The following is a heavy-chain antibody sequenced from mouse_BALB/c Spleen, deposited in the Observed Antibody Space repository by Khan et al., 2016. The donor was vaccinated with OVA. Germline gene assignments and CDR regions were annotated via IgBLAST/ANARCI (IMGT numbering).Heavy chain of an antibody. CDR1: GYSITSDYA. J-gene: IGHJ2*01. CDR2: ISYSGNT. D-gene: IGHD1-1*02. V-gene: IGHV3-2*02. Sequence: EVELVESGPGLVKPSQSLSLTCTVTGYSITSDYAWNWIRQFPGNNLEWMGYISYSGNTKYTPSLKSRISITRDTSKNQFFLQLNSVPIEDTATYYCARIKGGDLDYWGQGTTLTVSS. CDR3: ARIKGGDLDY.